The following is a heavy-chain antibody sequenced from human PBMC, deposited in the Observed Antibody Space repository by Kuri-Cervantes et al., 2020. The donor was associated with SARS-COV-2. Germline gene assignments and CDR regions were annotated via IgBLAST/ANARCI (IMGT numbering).Heavy chain of an antibody. V-gene: IGHV3-30-3*01. Sequence: GESLKISCAASGFTFSSYAMHWVRQAPGKGLEWVAVISYDGSNKYYADSVKGRFTISRDNSKNTLYLQMNSLRAEDTAVYYCARDWFAGYYYDSSGYYDAFDIWGQGTMVTVSS. CDR3: ARDWFAGYYYDSSGYYDAFDI. CDR2: ISYDGSNK. D-gene: IGHD3-22*01. J-gene: IGHJ3*02. CDR1: GFTFSSYA.